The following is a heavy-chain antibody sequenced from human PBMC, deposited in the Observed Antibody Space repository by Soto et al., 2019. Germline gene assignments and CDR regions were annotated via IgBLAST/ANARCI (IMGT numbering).Heavy chain of an antibody. D-gene: IGHD3-22*01. CDR2: ISYDGSNK. Sequence: PVESLSISCAASGFPFSSYGMHWVRQAPGKGLEWVAVISYDGSNKYYADSVKGRFTISRDNSKNTLYLQMNSLRAEDTAVYYCAKDRYYYDSSGYYFDYWGQGTLVTVSS. CDR1: GFPFSSYG. J-gene: IGHJ4*02. V-gene: IGHV3-30*18. CDR3: AKDRYYYDSSGYYFDY.